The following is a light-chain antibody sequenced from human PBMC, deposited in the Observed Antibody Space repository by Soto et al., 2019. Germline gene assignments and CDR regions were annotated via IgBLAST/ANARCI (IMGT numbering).Light chain of an antibody. CDR3: QQYGSSHPIT. CDR1: QSVSSNF. J-gene: IGKJ5*01. V-gene: IGKV3-20*01. CDR2: GAS. Sequence: EIMLTQTPGTLSLFQGEGATRSCRAGQSVSSNFLAWYQETPRQARRLIIYGASSRATGIPDRFSGSGSGTDFTLTISRLEPEDLAVYDCQQYGSSHPITCGQGTRLEIK.